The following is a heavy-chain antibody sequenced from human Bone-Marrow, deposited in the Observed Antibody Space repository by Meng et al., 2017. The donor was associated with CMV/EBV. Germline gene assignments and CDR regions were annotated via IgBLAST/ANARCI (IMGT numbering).Heavy chain of an antibody. Sequence: KACGYTFIGYYMHWVRQAPGQGFEWMGRINPNSGDTNYAQKFKGRVTMTRDTSLSTAYMELDRLKSDDASVYFCTRGATLYTTSSFDFWGQGTLVTVSS. CDR1: GYTFIGYY. J-gene: IGHJ4*02. CDR2: INPNSGDT. V-gene: IGHV1-2*06. D-gene: IGHD1-26*01. CDR3: TRGATLYTTSSFDF.